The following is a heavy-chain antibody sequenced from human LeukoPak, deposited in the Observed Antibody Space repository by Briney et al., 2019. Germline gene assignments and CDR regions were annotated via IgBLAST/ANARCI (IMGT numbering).Heavy chain of an antibody. CDR1: GFTFSSYS. CDR2: ISSSSSYI. V-gene: IGHV3-21*01. CDR3: ARDSPDYGDYVPFDY. Sequence: PGGSLRLSCAASGFTFSSYSMNWVRQAPGKGLEWVSSISSSSSYICYADSVKGRFTISRDNAKNSLYLQMNSLRAEDTAVYYCARDSPDYGDYVPFDYWGQGTLSPSPQ. D-gene: IGHD4-17*01. J-gene: IGHJ4*02.